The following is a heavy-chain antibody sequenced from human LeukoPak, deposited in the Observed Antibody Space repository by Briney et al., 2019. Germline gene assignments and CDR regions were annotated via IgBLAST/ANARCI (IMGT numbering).Heavy chain of an antibody. V-gene: IGHV1-24*01. D-gene: IGHD3-22*01. CDR2: FDPEDGET. CDR3: ATAIYYDSSGPDAFDI. CDR1: GYTLTELS. Sequence: ASVKVSCKVSGYTLTELSMHWVRQAPGKGLEWMGGFDPEDGETIYAQKFQGRVTMTEDTSTDTAYMELSSLRSKDTAVYYCATAIYYDSSGPDAFDIWGRGTMVTVSS. J-gene: IGHJ3*02.